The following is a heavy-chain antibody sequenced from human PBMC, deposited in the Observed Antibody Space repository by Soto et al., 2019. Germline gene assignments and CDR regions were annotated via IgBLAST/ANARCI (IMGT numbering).Heavy chain of an antibody. V-gene: IGHV3-23*01. CDR1: GFTFSSYA. D-gene: IGHD3-10*01. CDR3: FSVDYGI. CDR2: ISDIGDRT. Sequence: GGSLRLSCAASGFTFSSYAMSWVRQAPGKGLEWVSAISDIGDRTYYADSVKGRFTVSRDNSKNTLYLQMTSLRAEDTAVYYCFSVDYGIWGQGTMVTVSS. J-gene: IGHJ3*02.